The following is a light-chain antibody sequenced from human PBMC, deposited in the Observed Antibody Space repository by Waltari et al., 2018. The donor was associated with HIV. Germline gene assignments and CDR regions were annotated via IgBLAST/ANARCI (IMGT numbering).Light chain of an antibody. CDR2: DVT. CDR3: CSYSDSGTIL. CDR1: SSELGSFDH. V-gene: IGLV2-14*03. J-gene: IGLJ2*01. Sequence: SALTQPASVSVSPGPSITISCLGASSELGSFDHVSWYQQHPYKAPKLILYDVTYRPSGFSGRFSGSRSGSMASLTISGLQPEDEADYFCCSYSDSGTILFGGGTRVTVL.